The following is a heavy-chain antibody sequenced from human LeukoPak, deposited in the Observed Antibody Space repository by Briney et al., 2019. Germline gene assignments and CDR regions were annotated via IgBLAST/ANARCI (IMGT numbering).Heavy chain of an antibody. CDR2: IDWDDAK. CDR1: GFSLSTNGMC. CDR3: ALMGVGATSGAFDI. J-gene: IGHJ3*02. V-gene: IGHV2-70*01. Sequence: SGPALVKPPQTLTLTCTFSGFSLSTNGMCVSWIRQPPGKALEWLALIDWDDAKYYSTSLKTRLTISKDTSKNQVVLTMTSMDPVDTATYYCALMGVGATSGAFDIWGQGTMVTVSS. D-gene: IGHD1-26*01.